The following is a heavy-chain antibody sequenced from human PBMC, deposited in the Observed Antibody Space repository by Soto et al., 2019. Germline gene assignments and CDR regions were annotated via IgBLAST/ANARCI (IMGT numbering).Heavy chain of an antibody. J-gene: IGHJ4*02. D-gene: IGHD3-10*01. CDR3: ATSYGSGSQAFDH. CDR2: FDPEDGET. Sequence: ASVKVSCKVSGYTLTELSMHWVRQAPGKGLEWMGGFDPEDGETIYAQKSQGRVTMTTDTSTSTAYMELRSLRSEDTAMYYCATSYGSGSQAFDHWGQGALVTVSS. CDR1: GYTLTELS. V-gene: IGHV1-24*01.